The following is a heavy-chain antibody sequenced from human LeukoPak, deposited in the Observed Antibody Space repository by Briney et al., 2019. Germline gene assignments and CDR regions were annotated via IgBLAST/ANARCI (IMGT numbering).Heavy chain of an antibody. V-gene: IGHV3-48*03. CDR1: GFTFSSYE. CDR3: AREGSSGQYYYYGMDV. Sequence: GGSLRLSCAASGFTFSSYEMNRVRQAPGKGLEWVSYISSSGSTIYYADSVKGRFTISRDNAKNSLYLQMNSLRAEDTAVYHCAREGSSGQYYYYGMDVWGQGTTVTVSS. J-gene: IGHJ6*02. CDR2: ISSSGSTI. D-gene: IGHD3-22*01.